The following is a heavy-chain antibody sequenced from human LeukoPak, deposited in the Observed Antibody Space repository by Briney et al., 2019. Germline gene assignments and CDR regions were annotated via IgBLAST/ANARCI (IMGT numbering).Heavy chain of an antibody. Sequence: SETLSLTCTVSGGSISSYYWSWIRQPPGKGLEWIGYIYYSGSTNYNPSLKSRVTISVDTSKNQFSLKRSSVTAADTAVYYCARSMTTVTVFDYWGQGTLVTVSS. D-gene: IGHD4-17*01. V-gene: IGHV4-59*08. CDR3: ARSMTTVTVFDY. J-gene: IGHJ4*02. CDR1: GGSISSYY. CDR2: IYYSGST.